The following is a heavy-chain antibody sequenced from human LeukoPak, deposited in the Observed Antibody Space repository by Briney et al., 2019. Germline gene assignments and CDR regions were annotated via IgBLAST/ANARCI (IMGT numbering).Heavy chain of an antibody. CDR1: GGSFSGYY. CDR2: INHSGST. D-gene: IGHD3-3*01. J-gene: IGHJ4*02. Sequence: SETLSLTCAVYGGSFSGYYWSWIRQPPGKGLEWIGEINHSGSTNYNPSLKSRVTISVDTSKNQFSLKLSSVTAADTAVYYCARGARGGWSDSHYFDYWGQGTLVTVSS. V-gene: IGHV4-34*01. CDR3: ARGARGGWSDSHYFDY.